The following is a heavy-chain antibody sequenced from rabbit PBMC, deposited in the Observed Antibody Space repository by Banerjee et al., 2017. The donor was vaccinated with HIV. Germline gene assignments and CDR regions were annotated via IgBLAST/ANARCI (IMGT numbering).Heavy chain of an antibody. Sequence: QEQLVQSWGGLVQPGGSLKLSCKASGFDFSSGYDMCWVRQAPGKGLEWIACIDIGSSGSTVYATWAKGRFTISKTSWTTVTLQMTSLTAADTASYFCARDLAGVIGWNFNLWGQGTLVTVS. D-gene: IGHD4-1*01. J-gene: IGHJ4*01. V-gene: IGHV1S45*01. CDR3: ARDLAGVIGWNFNL. CDR2: IDIGSSGST. CDR1: GFDFSSGYD.